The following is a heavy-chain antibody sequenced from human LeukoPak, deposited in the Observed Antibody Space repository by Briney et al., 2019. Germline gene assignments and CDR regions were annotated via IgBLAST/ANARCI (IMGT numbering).Heavy chain of an antibody. V-gene: IGHV7-4-1*02. CDR2: INTNTGNP. D-gene: IGHD4-17*01. Sequence: GASVKNSCKASGYTFTSYAMNWVREAPGQGLEWMGWINTNTGNPTYAQGFTGRFVFSLDTSVSTAYLQISSLKAEDTSVYYCARVSLTTVTSFDYWGQGTLVTVSS. J-gene: IGHJ4*02. CDR1: GYTFTSYA. CDR3: ARVSLTTVTSFDY.